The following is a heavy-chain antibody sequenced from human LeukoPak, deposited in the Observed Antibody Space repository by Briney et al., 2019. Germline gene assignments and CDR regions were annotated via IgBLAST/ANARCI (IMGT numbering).Heavy chain of an antibody. J-gene: IGHJ6*03. Sequence: ASVKVSCKASGYTFTGYYMHWVRQAPGQGLEWMGWINPNSGGTNYAQKFQGRVTMTRDTSISTAYMELSRLRSDDTAVYYCARDGGGWLPYYYYYYMDVWGKGTTVTISS. CDR2: INPNSGGT. CDR3: ARDGGGWLPYYYYYYMDV. V-gene: IGHV1-2*02. CDR1: GYTFTGYY. D-gene: IGHD5-12*01.